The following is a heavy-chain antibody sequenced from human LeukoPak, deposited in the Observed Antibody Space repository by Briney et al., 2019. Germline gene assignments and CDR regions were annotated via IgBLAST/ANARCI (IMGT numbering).Heavy chain of an antibody. CDR3: AKDGYSGYGYYFDY. CDR1: GFPFCSYA. CDR2: ISGSGGST. Sequence: PGGSLRLSCGAPGFPFCSYAMTWVRQAPGKGLEWVSSISGSGGSTYYADSVKGRFTISRDNSKNTLYLQMNSLRAEDTAVYYCAKDGYSGYGYYFDYWGQGTLVTVSS. V-gene: IGHV3-23*01. J-gene: IGHJ4*02. D-gene: IGHD5-12*01.